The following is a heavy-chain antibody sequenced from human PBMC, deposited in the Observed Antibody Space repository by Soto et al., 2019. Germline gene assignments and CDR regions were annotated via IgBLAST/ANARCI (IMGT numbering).Heavy chain of an antibody. J-gene: IGHJ3*02. CDR3: ARRYGAAFDI. D-gene: IGHD1-26*01. V-gene: IGHV4-59*01. CDR2: IYYSGST. Sequence: QVQLQESGPGLVKPSETLSLTCTVSGGSISSYYWSWIRQPPGKGLEWIGYIYYSGSTNYNPSLKSRVTISVDASKNQFSPKLSSVPAADTAVYYCARRYGAAFDIWGQGTMVTVSS. CDR1: GGSISSYY.